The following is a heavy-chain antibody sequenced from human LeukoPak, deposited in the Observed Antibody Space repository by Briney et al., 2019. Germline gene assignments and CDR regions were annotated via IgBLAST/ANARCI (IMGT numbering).Heavy chain of an antibody. CDR2: INPNSGGT. J-gene: IGHJ6*03. Sequence: ASVKVSCKASGYTFTGYYMHWVRQAPGQGLEWMGWINPNSGGTNYAQKFQGRVTMTRDTSISTAYMELSRLRSDDTAVYYCARVPNPLSYYHYYYMDVWGKGTTVTVSS. CDR3: ARVPNPLSYYHYYYMDV. V-gene: IGHV1-2*02. CDR1: GYTFTGYY.